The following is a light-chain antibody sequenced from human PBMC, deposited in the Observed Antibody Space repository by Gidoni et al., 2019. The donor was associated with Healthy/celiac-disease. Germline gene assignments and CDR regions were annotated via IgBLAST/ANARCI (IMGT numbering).Light chain of an antibody. Sequence: DIQMTQSPSSLSASVGDRVTITCQASQDISNYLNWYQQKPGKATKLLIYDASNLETGVPSRFSGSGSGTDFTFTISSLQPEDIATYYCQQYDNLITFXXXTRLEIK. CDR1: QDISNY. J-gene: IGKJ5*01. CDR3: QQYDNLIT. V-gene: IGKV1-33*01. CDR2: DAS.